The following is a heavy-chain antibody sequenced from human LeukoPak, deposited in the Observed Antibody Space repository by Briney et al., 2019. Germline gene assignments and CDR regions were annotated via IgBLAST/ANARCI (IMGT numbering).Heavy chain of an antibody. Sequence: PSETLSLTCTVSGGSISSSSYYWGWIRQPPGRGLEWIGSIYYSGSTYYNPSLKSRVTISVDTSKNQFSLKLSSVTAADTAVYYCARHGYYYGSGSYYDPNAFDIWGQGTMVTVSS. J-gene: IGHJ3*02. D-gene: IGHD3-10*01. V-gene: IGHV4-39*07. CDR2: IYYSGST. CDR3: ARHGYYYGSGSYYDPNAFDI. CDR1: GGSISSSSYY.